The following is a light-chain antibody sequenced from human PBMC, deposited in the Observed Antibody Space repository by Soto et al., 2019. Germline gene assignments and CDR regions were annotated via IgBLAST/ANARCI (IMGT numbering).Light chain of an antibody. CDR1: SSNIGSNT. CDR2: TNS. Sequence: QSVLTQPPSASGTPGQRVTISCSGSSSNIGSNTVKWYQHLPGTAPKLLIYTNSQRPSGVPDRFSGSKSGTSASLAISGLQSEDEAGYYCAAWDDSLNGLVFGTGTKLTVL. J-gene: IGLJ1*01. CDR3: AAWDDSLNGLV. V-gene: IGLV1-44*01.